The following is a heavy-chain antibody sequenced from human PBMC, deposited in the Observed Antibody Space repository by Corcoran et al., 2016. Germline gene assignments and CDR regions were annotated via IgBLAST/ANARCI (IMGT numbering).Heavy chain of an antibody. D-gene: IGHD2-2*01. CDR2: IIPIFGTA. J-gene: IGHJ6*02. V-gene: IGHV1-69*01. Sequence: QVQLVQSGAEVKKPGSSVKVSCKASGGTFSSYAISWVRQAPGQGLEWMGGIIPIFGTANYAQKFQGRVTITADESTSTAYMELSSLRSEDTAVYYCARVGVPAATRTGGYYYGMDVWGQGTTVTVSS. CDR3: ARVGVPAATRTGGYYYGMDV. CDR1: GGTFSSYA.